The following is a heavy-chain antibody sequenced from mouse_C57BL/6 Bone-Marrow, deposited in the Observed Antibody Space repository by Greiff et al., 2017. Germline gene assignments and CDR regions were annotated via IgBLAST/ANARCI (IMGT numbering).Heavy chain of an antibody. V-gene: IGHV5-17*01. CDR1: GFTFSDYG. J-gene: IGHJ3*01. Sequence: EVKLMESGGGLVEPGGSLKLSCAASGFTFSDYGMHWVRQAPEKGLEWVAYISSGSSTIYYADTVKGRFTISRDNAKYSLVLQITSRRSEDTAMFYCAKIPAWFAYWGQGTLVTVSA. CDR2: ISSGSSTI. CDR3: AKIPAWFAY.